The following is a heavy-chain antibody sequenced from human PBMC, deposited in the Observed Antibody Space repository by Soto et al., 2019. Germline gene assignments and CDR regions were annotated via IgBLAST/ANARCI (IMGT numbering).Heavy chain of an antibody. V-gene: IGHV1-46*01. Sequence: QVQLVQSGAEVKKPGASVKVSCKASGYTFTSYYMHWVRQAPGQGLKWMGIINPSGGSTSYAQKFQGRVTMTRDTSTSTLYMELSSLRSEDTAVYYCARGRHTYYYDSSGYHNWGQGTLVTVSS. J-gene: IGHJ4*02. CDR2: INPSGGST. D-gene: IGHD3-22*01. CDR1: GYTFTSYY. CDR3: ARGRHTYYYDSSGYHN.